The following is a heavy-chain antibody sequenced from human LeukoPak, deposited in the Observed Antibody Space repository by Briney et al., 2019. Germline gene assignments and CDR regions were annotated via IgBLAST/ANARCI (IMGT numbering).Heavy chain of an antibody. V-gene: IGHV3-73*01. CDR2: IRSKGYSYAT. CDR3: AKLSGTGPSAS. J-gene: IGHJ5*02. D-gene: IGHD1-14*01. CDR1: GFNFSGSA. Sequence: PGGSLRLSCAASGFNFSGSAMHWVRQASGKGLEWLGRIRSKGYSYATAYTASVKGRFTISRDDSKNTAYLQMNSLTSEDTAVYFCAKLSGTGPSASWGQGTLVPVSS.